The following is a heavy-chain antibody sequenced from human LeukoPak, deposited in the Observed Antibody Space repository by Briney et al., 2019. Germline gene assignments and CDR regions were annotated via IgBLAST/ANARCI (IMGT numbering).Heavy chain of an antibody. CDR3: ARHHYDSSGYYYFAY. CDR2: IRSKGYGGTT. CDR1: GFTFGDYA. D-gene: IGHD3-22*01. Sequence: GGSLRLSCTASGFTFGDYAMSWVRQAPGKGLEWVGFIRSKGYGGTTEYAASVKGRFTISRDDSKSIVYLQMNSLKTEDTAVYYCARHHYDSSGYYYFAYWGQGTLVTVSS. V-gene: IGHV3-49*04. J-gene: IGHJ4*02.